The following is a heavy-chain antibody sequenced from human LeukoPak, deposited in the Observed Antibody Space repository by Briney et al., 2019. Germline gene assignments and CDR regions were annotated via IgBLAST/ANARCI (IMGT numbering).Heavy chain of an antibody. V-gene: IGHV3-66*01. CDR2: IYSGGST. D-gene: IGHD6-13*01. CDR1: GFTVSSNY. CDR3: ARDGVAAAGMRVY. Sequence: PGGSLRLSCAASGFTVSSNYMSWVRQAPGKGLEWVPVIYSGGSTYYADSVKGRFTISRDNSKNTLYLQMNSLRAEDKAVYYCARDGVAAAGMRVYWGQGTLVTVSS. J-gene: IGHJ4*02.